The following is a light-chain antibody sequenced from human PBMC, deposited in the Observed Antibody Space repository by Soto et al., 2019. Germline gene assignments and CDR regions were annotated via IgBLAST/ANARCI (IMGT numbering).Light chain of an antibody. CDR2: RND. Sequence: QSVLTQPPSASGTPGQRVTISCSGSTSNIGSNFVYWFQQLPGTAPKLLIYRNDQRPSGVPDRFSGSRSGTSASLSISGLRSEDEAAYYCASWDDSLSCPVFGGGTKLTVL. V-gene: IGLV1-47*01. CDR1: TSNIGSNF. J-gene: IGLJ3*02. CDR3: ASWDDSLSCPV.